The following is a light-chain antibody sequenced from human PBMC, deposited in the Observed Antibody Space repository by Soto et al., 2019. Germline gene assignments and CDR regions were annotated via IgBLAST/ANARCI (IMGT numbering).Light chain of an antibody. CDR2: KAS. Sequence: DIQMPQSPSTLSASVGARVTITCRASQSISSWLAWYQQKPGKAPKLLIYKASSLESGVPSRFSGSGSGTEFTLTISSLQPDDFATYYCQQYNSYTWTFGQGTKVDIK. CDR3: QQYNSYTWT. J-gene: IGKJ1*01. CDR1: QSISSW. V-gene: IGKV1-5*03.